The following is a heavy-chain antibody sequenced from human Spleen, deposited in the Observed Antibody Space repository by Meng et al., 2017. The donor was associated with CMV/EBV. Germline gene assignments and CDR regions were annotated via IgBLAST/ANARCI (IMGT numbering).Heavy chain of an antibody. CDR1: GESISTGGCS. CDR2: IYSDGRT. D-gene: IGHD5-12*01. J-gene: IGHJ5*02. V-gene: IGHV4-31*02. Sequence: GESISTGGCSWNWIRQHAEKCLEWIGYIYSDGRTYYNPSLKSRLTISLDTPQNQFSLNLISVTAADTAVYYCARGGYTSGSGWFDPWGQGTLVTVSS. CDR3: ARGGYTSGSGWFDP.